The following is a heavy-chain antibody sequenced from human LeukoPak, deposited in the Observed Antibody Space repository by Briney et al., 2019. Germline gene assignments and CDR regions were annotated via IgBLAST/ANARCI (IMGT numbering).Heavy chain of an antibody. CDR3: AKDSWEVGATPEIDY. Sequence: PGGSLRLSCAASGFTFSSYGMHWVRQAPGKGLEWVAFIRYDGSNKYYADSVKGRFTISRGNSKNTLYLQMNSLRAEDTAVYYCAKDSWEVGATPEIDYWGQGTLVTASS. V-gene: IGHV3-30*02. J-gene: IGHJ4*02. CDR2: IRYDGSNK. D-gene: IGHD1-26*01. CDR1: GFTFSSYG.